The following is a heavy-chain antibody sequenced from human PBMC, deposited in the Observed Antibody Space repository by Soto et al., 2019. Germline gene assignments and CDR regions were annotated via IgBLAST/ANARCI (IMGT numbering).Heavy chain of an antibody. V-gene: IGHV3-21*02. CDR2: ISSGSRYI. CDR3: ARYQPVDDGFWRGYLNPGYFYH. D-gene: IGHD3-3*01. CDR1: GFTLSAFS. J-gene: IGHJ1*01. Sequence: EVKLVESGGGLVSPGGSLRLSCAASGFTLSAFSMNWLRQAAGKGLEWVSCISSGSRYIYYPDSVKGRFTTSRDDAKNSLYLQMNGLSADDRAVYYCARYQPVDDGFWRGYLNPGYFYHWGPATQVPVAS.